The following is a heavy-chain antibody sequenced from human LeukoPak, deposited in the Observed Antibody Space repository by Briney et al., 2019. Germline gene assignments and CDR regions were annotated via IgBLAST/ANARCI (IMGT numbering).Heavy chain of an antibody. J-gene: IGHJ5*02. CDR1: GYTFTSYD. CDR2: MNPNSGNT. CDR3: ARAYYDFWSGYWSYDWFDP. Sequence: ASVKVSCKASGYTFTSYDINWVRQATGQGLEWMGWMNPNSGNTGYAQKFQGRVTMTRDTSTSTVYMELSSLRSEDTAVYYCARAYYDFWSGYWSYDWFDPWGQGTLVTVSS. D-gene: IGHD3-3*01. V-gene: IGHV1-8*01.